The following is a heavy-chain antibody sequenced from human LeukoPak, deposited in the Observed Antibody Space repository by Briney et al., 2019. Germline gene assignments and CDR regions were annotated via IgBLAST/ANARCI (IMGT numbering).Heavy chain of an antibody. CDR3: ARGEAVAFDY. CDR2: IYSGGST. V-gene: IGHV3-66*01. D-gene: IGHD6-19*01. J-gene: IGHJ4*02. Sequence: PGGSLRLSCAASGFTFSSYWMSWVRQAPGKGLEWVSVIYSGGSTYYADSVKGRFTISRDNSKNTLYLQMNSLRAEDTAVYYCARGEAVAFDYWGQGTLVTVSS. CDR1: GFTFSSYW.